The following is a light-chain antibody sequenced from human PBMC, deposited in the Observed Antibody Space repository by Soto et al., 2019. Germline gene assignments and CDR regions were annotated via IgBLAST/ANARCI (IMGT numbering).Light chain of an antibody. J-gene: IGKJ3*01. V-gene: IGKV3-20*01. CDR2: GAS. CDR1: QRVSSTY. CDR3: QHYAT. Sequence: EILLTQSPCTLSLSPGDRATLSCRASQRVSSTYLAWYQQKPGQAPRLLIYGASRRDTGIADRVSGSRSGTDFTLTVSKLEPEDFAVYFCQHYATLGPGTKV.